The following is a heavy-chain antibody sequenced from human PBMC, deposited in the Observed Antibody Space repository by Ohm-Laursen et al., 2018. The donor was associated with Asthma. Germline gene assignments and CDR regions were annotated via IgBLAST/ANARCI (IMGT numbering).Heavy chain of an antibody. CDR3: AKGYCSSTSCLIDY. Sequence: SLRLSCAASGFTFSSYSMNWVRQAPGKGLEWVSSISSSSSYIYYADSVKGRFTISRDNAKNSLYLQMNSLRAEDTALYYCAKGYCSSTSCLIDYWGQGTLVTVSS. J-gene: IGHJ4*02. V-gene: IGHV3-21*04. CDR2: ISSSSSYI. D-gene: IGHD2-2*01. CDR1: GFTFSSYS.